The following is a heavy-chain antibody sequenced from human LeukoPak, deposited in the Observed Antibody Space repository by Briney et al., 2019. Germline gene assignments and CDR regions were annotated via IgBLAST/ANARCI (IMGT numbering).Heavy chain of an antibody. CDR1: GFTFSSYA. CDR2: ISGGGGSA. CDR3: ARETCSSTSCSTDY. V-gene: IGHV3-23*01. J-gene: IGHJ4*02. Sequence: GGSLRLSCAASGFTFSSYAMSWVRQAPGKGLEWVSAISGGGGSAYYADSVKGRFTISRDNSENTLYLQMNSLRAEDTAVYYCARETCSSTSCSTDYWGQGTLVTVSS. D-gene: IGHD2-2*01.